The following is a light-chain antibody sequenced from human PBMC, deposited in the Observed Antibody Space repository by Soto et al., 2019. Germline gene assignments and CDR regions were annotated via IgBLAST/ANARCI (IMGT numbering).Light chain of an antibody. CDR3: QQLNSYPPWT. CDR2: GAS. V-gene: IGKV3-20*01. CDR1: QSISSSY. J-gene: IGKJ1*01. Sequence: EIVLTQSPGTLSLSPGKRATLSCRASQSISSSYLAWYQQRPGQAPRLLIYGASTRATGIPARFSGSGSGTDFTLTISSLQPEDFATYYCQQLNSYPPWTFGQGTKVDIK.